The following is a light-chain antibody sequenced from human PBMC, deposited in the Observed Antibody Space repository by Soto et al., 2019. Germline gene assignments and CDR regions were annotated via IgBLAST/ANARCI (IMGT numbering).Light chain of an antibody. CDR1: QSVSSK. V-gene: IGKV3-15*01. CDR3: QQYHNWVT. Sequence: EIVMTQSPATLSVSPGERATLSCRASQSVSSKLAWYQQKPGQAPRLLIYDASTRATGIPARFSGSGSGTDFTLTISSLQSEDFAVYYCQQYHNWVTFGGGTKVEIK. CDR2: DAS. J-gene: IGKJ4*02.